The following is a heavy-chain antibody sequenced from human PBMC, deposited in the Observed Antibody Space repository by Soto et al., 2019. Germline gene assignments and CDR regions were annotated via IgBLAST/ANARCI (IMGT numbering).Heavy chain of an antibody. Sequence: PGESLKISCKGSGYSFTSYWIGWVRQMPGKGLEWMGIIYPGDSGTRYSPSFQGQVTISADKSISTAYLQWSSLKASDTAVYYCAIISWEYCISTSCYPDAGRLPYYYYGMDVWCQGTKVTVS. D-gene: IGHD2-2*01. J-gene: IGHJ6*02. CDR2: IYPGDSGT. V-gene: IGHV5-51*01. CDR3: AIISWEYCISTSCYPDAGRLPYYYYGMDV. CDR1: GYSFTSYW.